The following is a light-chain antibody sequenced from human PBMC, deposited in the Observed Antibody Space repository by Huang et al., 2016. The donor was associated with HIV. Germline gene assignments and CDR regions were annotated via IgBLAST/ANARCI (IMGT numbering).Light chain of an antibody. CDR2: KAS. J-gene: IGKJ1*01. V-gene: IGKV1-5*03. Sequence: DIQMTQSPSTLSASVGDRVMITCRASQSISSLLAWYQQKPGKAPNLLIYKASTLESGVPSRFSGSGSGTEFTLTISSLQPEDSATYYCQQYNSHSRTFGQGTKVEIK. CDR1: QSISSL. CDR3: QQYNSHSRT.